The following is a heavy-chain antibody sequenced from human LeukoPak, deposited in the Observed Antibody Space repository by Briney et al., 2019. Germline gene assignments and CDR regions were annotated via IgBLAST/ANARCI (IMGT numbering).Heavy chain of an antibody. Sequence: AGGSLRLSCVGSGFTFSNYLMNWVRQAPGKGLEWVSFISSTGGTIYYADAVKGRFTVSRDNSKNTLYLQMKSLRAGDTAVYYCARRDSSGYYYAYYYYYMDVWGKGTTVTVSS. D-gene: IGHD3-22*01. CDR3: ARRDSSGYYYAYYYYYMDV. J-gene: IGHJ6*03. CDR2: ISSTGGTI. V-gene: IGHV3-48*01. CDR1: GFTFSNYL.